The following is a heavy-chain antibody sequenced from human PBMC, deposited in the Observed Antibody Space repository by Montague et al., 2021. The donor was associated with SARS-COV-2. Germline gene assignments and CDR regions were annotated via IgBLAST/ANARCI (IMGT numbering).Heavy chain of an antibody. J-gene: IGHJ4*02. Sequence: SETLSLTCAVYGGSFSGYYWSWIRQPPGKGLGWMGVINHRGTSNYNPSLKSRVSISVDTSKNQFSLYLGSVTAADTAVYYCARGRQHFNMIVVVMTGGEYYFDYWAQGTLVTVSS. CDR3: ARGRQHFNMIVVVMTGGEYYFDY. CDR2: INHRGTS. CDR1: GGSFSGYY. V-gene: IGHV4-34*01. D-gene: IGHD3-22*01.